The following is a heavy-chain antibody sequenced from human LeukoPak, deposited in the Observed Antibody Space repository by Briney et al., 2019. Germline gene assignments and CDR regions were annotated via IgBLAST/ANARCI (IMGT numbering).Heavy chain of an antibody. Sequence: PSETLSLTCAVSGGSISSSNWWSWVRQPPGKGLEWIGEIYHSGSTNYNPSLKSRVTISVDTSKNQFSLKLSSLTAADTAVYYCAKSREEIRGLDAFDIWGQGTMVTVSS. D-gene: IGHD5-24*01. CDR2: IYHSGST. CDR3: AKSREEIRGLDAFDI. CDR1: GGSISSSNW. V-gene: IGHV4-4*02. J-gene: IGHJ3*02.